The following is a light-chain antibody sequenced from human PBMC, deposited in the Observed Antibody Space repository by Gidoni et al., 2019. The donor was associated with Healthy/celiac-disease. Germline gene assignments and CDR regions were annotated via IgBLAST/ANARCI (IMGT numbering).Light chain of an antibody. CDR2: AAS. Sequence: DIQMTQSPSSLSASVGDRVTITCRASQSISSYLNWYQQKPGKAPKLLIYAASSLQSGVPSRFSGSGSGTEFTLTISSMQPEDFATYYCQQSYRTFGQGPKVEIK. CDR1: QSISSY. V-gene: IGKV1-39*01. J-gene: IGKJ1*01. CDR3: QQSYRT.